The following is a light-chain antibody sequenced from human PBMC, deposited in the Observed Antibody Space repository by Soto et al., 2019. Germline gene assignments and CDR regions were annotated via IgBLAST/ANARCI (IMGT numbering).Light chain of an antibody. CDR3: SSYTSSSPYV. J-gene: IGLJ6*01. V-gene: IGLV2-14*03. CDR1: SNDVGGYNF. CDR2: GVS. Sequence: QSALTQPASVSGSPGQSITLSCTGTSNDVGGYNFVSWYQQYPGKAPKLLIYGVSNRPSGVSNRFSGSKSDNTASLTISGLQPEDEADYYCSSYTSSSPYVFGTGTKLTVL.